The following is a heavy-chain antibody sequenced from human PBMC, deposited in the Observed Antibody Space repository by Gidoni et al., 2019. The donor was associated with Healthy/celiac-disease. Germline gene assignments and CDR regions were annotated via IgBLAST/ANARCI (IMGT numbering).Heavy chain of an antibody. CDR2: ISSSGSTI. J-gene: IGHJ3*02. D-gene: IGHD6-13*01. CDR1: GFTFSSYE. CDR3: ASWAYSSSWYDALDAFDI. V-gene: IGHV3-48*03. Sequence: EVQLVESGGGLVQPGGSLRLSCAASGFTFSSYEMNWVRQAPGKGLEWVSYISSSGSTIYYADSVKGRFTISRDNAKNSLYLQMNSLRAEDTAVYYCASWAYSSSWYDALDAFDIWGQGTMVTVSS.